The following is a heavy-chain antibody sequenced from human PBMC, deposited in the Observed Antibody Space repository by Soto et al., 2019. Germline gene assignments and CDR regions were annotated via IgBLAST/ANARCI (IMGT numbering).Heavy chain of an antibody. V-gene: IGHV3-33*08. CDR3: ARDICSTSCYYYYYFGMDV. Sequence: PGGSLRLSCAASGCTFSSYGMHWVRQAPGKGLEWVAVIWYDGSNKYYADSVKGRFTISRDNSKNTLYLQMNSLRAEDTAVYYCARDICSTSCYYYYYFGMDVWGQGTTVTVSS. CDR1: GCTFSSYG. D-gene: IGHD2-2*01. J-gene: IGHJ6*02. CDR2: IWYDGSNK.